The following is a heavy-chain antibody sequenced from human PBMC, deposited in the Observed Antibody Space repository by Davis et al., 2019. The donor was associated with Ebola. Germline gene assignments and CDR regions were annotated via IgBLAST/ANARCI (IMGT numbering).Heavy chain of an antibody. CDR1: GFTFDDYA. V-gene: IGHV3-43*02. CDR3: AKVSRVKYDYYGMDV. CDR2: IRGDGSRT. Sequence: GGSLRLSCTTSGFTFDDYAMHWVRQAPGKGLEWVSLIRGDGSRTYYAASVKGRFTISRDNSKNSLHLQMNSLRTEDTALYYCAKVSRVKYDYYGMDVWGQGTTVTVSS. J-gene: IGHJ6*02. D-gene: IGHD4-11*01.